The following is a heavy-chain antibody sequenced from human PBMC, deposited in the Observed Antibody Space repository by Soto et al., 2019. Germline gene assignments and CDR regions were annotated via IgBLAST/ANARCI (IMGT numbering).Heavy chain of an antibody. D-gene: IGHD6-13*01. V-gene: IGHV3-30-3*01. CDR2: ISYDGSNK. Sequence: LRRSCATSGFTFSSYAMHWVRQAPGKGLEWVAVISYDGSNKYYADSVKGRFTISRDNSKNTLYLQMNSLRAEDTAVYYCAREKTAAGKATLDYWGQGTLVTVSS. J-gene: IGHJ4*02. CDR3: AREKTAAGKATLDY. CDR1: GFTFSSYA.